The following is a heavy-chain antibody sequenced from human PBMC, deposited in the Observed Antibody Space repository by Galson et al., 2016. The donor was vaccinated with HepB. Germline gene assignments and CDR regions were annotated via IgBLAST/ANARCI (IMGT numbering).Heavy chain of an antibody. D-gene: IGHD6-13*01. Sequence: SLRLSCAASGFTFRNYGMHWVRQAPGKGLEWVAVISFDGNTKYSADSVKGRFSISRDNSKNTLNLHMNSLRGEDTAVYYCAKDQGSSWNYFDSWGQEPWSPSPQ. V-gene: IGHV3-30*18. CDR3: AKDQGSSWNYFDS. CDR1: GFTFRNYG. CDR2: ISFDGNTK. J-gene: IGHJ4*01.